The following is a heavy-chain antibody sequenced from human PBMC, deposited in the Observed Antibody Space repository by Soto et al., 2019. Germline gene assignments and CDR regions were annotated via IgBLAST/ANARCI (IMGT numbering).Heavy chain of an antibody. V-gene: IGHV4-34*01. CDR3: ARVDSGWSHYYYYGMDV. J-gene: IGHJ6*02. D-gene: IGHD6-19*01. Sequence: SETLSLTCAVYGGSFSGYYWSWIRQPPGKGLEWIGEINHSGSTNYNPSLKSRITKSVDTSKNQFSLKMSSITAADTAVYYCARVDSGWSHYYYYGMDVWGQGTTVT. CDR1: GGSFSGYY. CDR2: INHSGST.